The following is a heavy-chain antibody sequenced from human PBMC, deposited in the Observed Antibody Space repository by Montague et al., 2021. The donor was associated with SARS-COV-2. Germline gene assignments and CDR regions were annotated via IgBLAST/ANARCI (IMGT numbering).Heavy chain of an antibody. CDR3: AHRRGLLLSGAFDI. D-gene: IGHD1-26*01. Sequence: PALVKPTQTLTLTCTFSGFSLSTSGVGVGWIRQPPGEALEWLALIYWDDDKRYSPSLKSRLTITKDTSKNQVVHTMTNMDPVDTATYYCAHRRGLLLSGAFDIWGQGTMVTVSS. CDR1: GFSLSTSGVG. V-gene: IGHV2-5*02. J-gene: IGHJ3*02. CDR2: IYWDDDK.